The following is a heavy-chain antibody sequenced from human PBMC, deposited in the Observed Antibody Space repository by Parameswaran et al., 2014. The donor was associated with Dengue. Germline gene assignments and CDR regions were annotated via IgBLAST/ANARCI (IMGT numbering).Heavy chain of an antibody. CDR3: ARRSVPEVGLQN. CDR2: VNPSSGDT. J-gene: IGHJ4*02. D-gene: IGHD2-2*01. V-gene: IGHV1-2*02. Sequence: WVRQAPGQGLEWMGWVNPSSGDTNYAQKFQGRVTMTRDTSISTAYMELSSLQSDDTAMYYCARRSVPEVGLQNWGQGTLVTVSS.